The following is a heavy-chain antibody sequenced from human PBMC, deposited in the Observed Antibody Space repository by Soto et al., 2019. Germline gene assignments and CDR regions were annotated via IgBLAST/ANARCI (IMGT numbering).Heavy chain of an antibody. CDR1: GFTFSSYA. J-gene: IGHJ4*02. D-gene: IGHD6-13*01. CDR2: ISGSGVST. V-gene: IGHV3-23*01. CDR3: EIGVGYSSSWFHFDY. Sequence: GGSLRLSCAASGFTFSSYAMSWVRQAPGKGLEWVSAISGSGVSTYYADSVKGRFTISRDNSKNTLYLQMNSLRAEDTAVYYCEIGVGYSSSWFHFDYWGQGTLVTVS.